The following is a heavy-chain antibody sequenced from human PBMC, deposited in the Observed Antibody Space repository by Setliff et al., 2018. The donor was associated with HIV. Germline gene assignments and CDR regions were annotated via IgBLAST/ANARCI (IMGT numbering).Heavy chain of an antibody. J-gene: IGHJ3*02. CDR1: GDPISTYY. Sequence: SETLSLTCTVSGDPISTYYWSWVRKPPGKGLEWIGYVYLSGSTSYSPPLRGRVTMSVDPSKNQFSLKLSSVTAADTAVYYCARGLDIVLMVYAIPDAFDIWGQGTMVTVSS. V-gene: IGHV4-59*08. D-gene: IGHD2-8*01. CDR3: ARGLDIVLMVYAIPDAFDI. CDR2: VYLSGST.